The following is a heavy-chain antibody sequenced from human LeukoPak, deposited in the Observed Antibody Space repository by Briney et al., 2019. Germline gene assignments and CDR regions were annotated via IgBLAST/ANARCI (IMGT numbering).Heavy chain of an antibody. J-gene: IGHJ5*02. CDR2: ISAYNGNT. Sequence: ASVKVSCKASGYTFTSYGISWVRQAPGQGLEWMGWISAYNGNTNYAQKLQGRVTMTTDTSTSTAYMELRSLRSDDTAVYYCARDGTATYYYGSGSYYNPNWFDPWGQGTLVTVSS. V-gene: IGHV1-18*01. D-gene: IGHD3-10*01. CDR3: ARDGTATYYYGSGSYYNPNWFDP. CDR1: GYTFTSYG.